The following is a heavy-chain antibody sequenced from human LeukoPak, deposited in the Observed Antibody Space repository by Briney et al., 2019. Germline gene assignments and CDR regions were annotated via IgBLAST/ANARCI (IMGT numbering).Heavy chain of an antibody. V-gene: IGHV3-23*01. Sequence: GGSLRLSCAASGFTFSSYAMIWVRQAPGKGLEWVSGTNDSGGSTYYADSVKGRFTISRDNSKNTLYLQMNSLGAEDTAVYYCASRARSGGYSYGYYLDYWGQGTLVTVSS. J-gene: IGHJ4*02. CDR2: TNDSGGST. D-gene: IGHD5-18*01. CDR3: ASRARSGGYSYGYYLDY. CDR1: GFTFSSYA.